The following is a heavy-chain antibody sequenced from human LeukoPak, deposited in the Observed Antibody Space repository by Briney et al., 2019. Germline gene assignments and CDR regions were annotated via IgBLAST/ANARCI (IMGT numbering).Heavy chain of an antibody. CDR3: ARVSGRNWFDP. D-gene: IGHD3-10*01. J-gene: IGHJ5*02. V-gene: IGHV3-7*03. Sequence: GGSLRLSCAASGFTFSIYWMSWVRQAPGKGLEWVANIKQDGSERYYVDSVKGRFTLSRDNAKNSLYLQMNSLRAEDTAVYYCARVSGRNWFDPWGQGTLVTVSS. CDR2: IKQDGSER. CDR1: GFTFSIYW.